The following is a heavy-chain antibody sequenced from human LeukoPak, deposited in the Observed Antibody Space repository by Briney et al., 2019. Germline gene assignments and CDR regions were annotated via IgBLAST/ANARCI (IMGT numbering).Heavy chain of an antibody. V-gene: IGHV4-59*01. CDR1: GGSISSYY. CDR3: ARTKWSGSLDAFDI. CDR2: IYYTGST. D-gene: IGHD1-26*01. Sequence: PSETLSLTCTVSGGSISSYYWSWIRQPPGKGLEWAGYIYYTGSTNYNPSLKSRVTISVDTSKNQFSLKLSSVTAADTALYYCARTKWSGSLDAFDIWGQGTMVTVSS. J-gene: IGHJ3*02.